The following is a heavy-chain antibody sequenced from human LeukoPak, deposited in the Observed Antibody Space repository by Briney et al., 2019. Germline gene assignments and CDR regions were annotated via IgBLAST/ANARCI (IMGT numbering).Heavy chain of an antibody. J-gene: IGHJ4*02. D-gene: IGHD3-16*01. CDR2: INPSGGST. CDR3: ARDLGTTFPDY. V-gene: IGHV1-46*01. Sequence: ASVKVSCKASGYTFTSYYMHWVRQAPGQGLEWMGIINPSGGSTSYAQKFQGRVTMTRDTSTSAVYMELSSLRSEDTAVYYCARDLGTTFPDYWGQGTLVTVSS. CDR1: GYTFTSYY.